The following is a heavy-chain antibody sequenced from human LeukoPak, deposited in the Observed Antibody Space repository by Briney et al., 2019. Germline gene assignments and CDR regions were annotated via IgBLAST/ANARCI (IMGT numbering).Heavy chain of an antibody. V-gene: IGHV3-48*03. CDR3: ARGDSGSYYFDY. D-gene: IGHD1-26*01. CDR2: ISSSGSTI. J-gene: IGHJ4*02. CDR1: GFTFSSYD. Sequence: GGSLRLSCAASGFTFSSYDMNWVRQAPGKGLEWVSYISSSGSTIYYADSVKGRFTISRDNAKNSLYLQMNSLRAEDTAVYYCARGDSGSYYFDYCGQGTLVTVSS.